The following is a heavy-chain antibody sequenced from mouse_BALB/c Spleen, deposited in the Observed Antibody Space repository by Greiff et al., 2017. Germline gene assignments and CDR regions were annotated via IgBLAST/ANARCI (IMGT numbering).Heavy chain of an antibody. V-gene: IGHV3-6*02. CDR3: ARDYYYGSSSYYYAMDY. CDR1: GYSITSGYY. Sequence: EVQLQQSGPGLVKPSQSLSLTCSVTGYSITSGYYWNWIRQFPGNKLEWMGYISYDGSNNYNPSLKNRISITRDTSKNQFFLKLNSVTTEDTATYYCARDYYYGSSSYYYAMDYWGQGTSVTVSS. J-gene: IGHJ4*01. D-gene: IGHD1-1*01. CDR2: ISYDGSN.